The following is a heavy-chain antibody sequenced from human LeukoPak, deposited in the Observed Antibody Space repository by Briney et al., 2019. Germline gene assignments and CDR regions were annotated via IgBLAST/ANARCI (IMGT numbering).Heavy chain of an antibody. Sequence: PSETLSLTCTVSGGSISSYYWSWIRQPPGKGLEWIGYIYYSGSTNYNPSLKSRVTISVDTSKNQFSLKLSSVTAADTAVYYCARASWWEQPPRFVPWGQGTLVTVSS. D-gene: IGHD1-26*01. CDR2: IYYSGST. CDR1: GGSISSYY. CDR3: ARASWWEQPPRFVP. J-gene: IGHJ5*02. V-gene: IGHV4-59*01.